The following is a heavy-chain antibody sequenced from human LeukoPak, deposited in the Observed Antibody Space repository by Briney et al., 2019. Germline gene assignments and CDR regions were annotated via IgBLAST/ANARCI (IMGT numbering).Heavy chain of an antibody. J-gene: IGHJ3*02. CDR1: GGTFSSYA. D-gene: IGHD5-24*01. CDR3: ARDRWLQKRSAFDI. Sequence: ASVKVSCKASGGTFSSYAISWVRQAPGQELEWMGGIIPIFGTANYAQKFQGRVTITADESTSTAYMELSSLRSEDTAVYYCARDRWLQKRSAFDIWGQGTMVTVSS. V-gene: IGHV1-69*13. CDR2: IIPIFGTA.